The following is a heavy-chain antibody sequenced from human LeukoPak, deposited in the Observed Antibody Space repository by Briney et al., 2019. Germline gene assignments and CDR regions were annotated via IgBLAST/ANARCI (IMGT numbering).Heavy chain of an antibody. D-gene: IGHD2-15*01. Sequence: PSETLSLTCTVSGGSISSYYWSWIRQPAGSGLEWIGRMYATGRTDFNPSLKSRVTMSVDTSKNQFSLKLSSVTAADTAVYYCAVYCSGGSCFAYWGQGTLVTVSS. CDR1: GGSISSYY. V-gene: IGHV4-4*07. CDR2: MYATGRT. CDR3: AVYCSGGSCFAY. J-gene: IGHJ4*02.